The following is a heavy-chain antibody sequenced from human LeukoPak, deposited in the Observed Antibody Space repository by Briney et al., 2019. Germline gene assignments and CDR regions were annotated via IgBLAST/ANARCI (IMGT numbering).Heavy chain of an antibody. CDR1: GFTFSSYN. CDR2: ISSSSSYI. J-gene: IGHJ4*02. D-gene: IGHD2-2*01. CDR3: STSRFCSSTSCLFPFDN. V-gene: IGHV3-21*01. Sequence: GGSLRLSCAASGFTFSSYNMNWVRQAPGKGLEWVSSISSSSSYIYYADSLKGRFTISRDNAKNSPYLQINSLRAEDTAVYYCSTSRFCSSTSCLFPFDNWGQGTLVTVSS.